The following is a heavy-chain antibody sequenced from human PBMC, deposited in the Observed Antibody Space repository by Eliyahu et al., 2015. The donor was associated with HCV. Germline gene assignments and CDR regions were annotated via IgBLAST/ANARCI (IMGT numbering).Heavy chain of an antibody. CDR2: ISYHGINK. CDR1: GFXFSSYG. D-gene: IGHD4-17*01. CDR3: AKYSTYGDHEDWLDP. V-gene: IGHV3-30*18. J-gene: IGHJ5*02. Sequence: QVQLVESGGGVVQPGRSLRLSCAASGFXFSSYGMHWVRQAPGKGLEWVGVISYHGINKYYADSVKGRFTISRDNSKNTLYLQINSLSAEDTAVYYCAKYSTYGDHEDWLDPWGQGTLVTVSS.